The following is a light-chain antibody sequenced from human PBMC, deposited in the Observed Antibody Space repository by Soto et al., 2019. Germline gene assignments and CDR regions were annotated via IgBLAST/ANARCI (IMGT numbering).Light chain of an antibody. CDR3: QQHDTSPLT. V-gene: IGKV3-20*01. J-gene: IGKJ4*01. Sequence: EMELTQAPGTLSLSPGERATLSCRASQSVNTYLAWYQQKPGQAPRLLIYGASTRATGIPARFSGSGSGTDFTLTISRLEPEDFAVYYCQQHDTSPLTFGGGTKVDI. CDR2: GAS. CDR1: QSVNTY.